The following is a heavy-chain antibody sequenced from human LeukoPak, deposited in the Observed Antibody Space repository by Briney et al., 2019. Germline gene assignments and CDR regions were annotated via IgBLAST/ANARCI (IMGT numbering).Heavy chain of an antibody. CDR2: IYHSGST. D-gene: IGHD7-27*01. J-gene: IGHJ4*02. V-gene: IGHV4-4*02. Sequence: SEALSLTCAVSGGSISSNNWWSWVRPPPGKGLEGIGEIYHSGSTNYNPSLKRRVTISLDKSNNQFSLKLTSVTAADTAVYYCAREWGNTNFDYWGQGTLVTVSS. CDR1: GGSISSNNW. CDR3: AREWGNTNFDY.